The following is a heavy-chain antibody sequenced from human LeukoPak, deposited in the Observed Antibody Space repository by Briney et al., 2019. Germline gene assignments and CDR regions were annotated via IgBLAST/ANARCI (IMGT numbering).Heavy chain of an antibody. CDR2: ISSSGSSI. D-gene: IGHD4-23*01. J-gene: IGHJ4*02. CDR3: ARDDYGGNYFDY. Sequence: TGGSLRLSCAASGFTFSTYEINWVRQAPGKGLEWVSYISSSGSSIYYADSVKGRFTISRDNAKNSLYLQMNSLRAEDTAVYYCARDDYGGNYFDYWGQGTLVTVSS. CDR1: GFTFSTYE. V-gene: IGHV3-48*03.